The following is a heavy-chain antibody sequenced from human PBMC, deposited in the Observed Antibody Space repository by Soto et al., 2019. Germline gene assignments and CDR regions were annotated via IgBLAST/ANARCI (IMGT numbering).Heavy chain of an antibody. J-gene: IGHJ3*02. Sequence: ASVKVSCKASGYTFTSYGISWVRQAPGQGLEWMGWISAYNGNTNYAQKLQGRVTMTTDTSTSTAYMELRSLRSDDTAAYYCARDGYGDYFPDAFDIWGQGTMVTVSS. CDR3: ARDGYGDYFPDAFDI. CDR2: ISAYNGNT. CDR1: GYTFTSYG. D-gene: IGHD4-17*01. V-gene: IGHV1-18*01.